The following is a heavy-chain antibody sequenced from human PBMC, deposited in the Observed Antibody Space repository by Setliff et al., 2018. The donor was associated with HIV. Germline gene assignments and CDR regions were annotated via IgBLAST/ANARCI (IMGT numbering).Heavy chain of an antibody. CDR1: GYSSTKYW. D-gene: IGHD6-19*01. V-gene: IGHV5-51*01. J-gene: IGHJ4*02. CDR3: ARLLDNSGGWPFDY. Sequence: GESLKISCKVSGYSSTKYWIGWVRQMPGKGLEWMGLIYPGGSDIRYSPSFQGQVTISADKTTNTAYLQWSSLKASDTAMYFCARLLDNSGGWPFDYWGQGTLVTVSS. CDR2: IYPGGSDI.